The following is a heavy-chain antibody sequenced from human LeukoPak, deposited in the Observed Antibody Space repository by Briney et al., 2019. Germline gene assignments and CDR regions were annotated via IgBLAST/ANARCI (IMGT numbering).Heavy chain of an antibody. CDR1: GFTFSSYD. CDR2: IGTAGDT. D-gene: IGHD6-13*01. J-gene: IGHJ4*02. V-gene: IGHV3-13*01. Sequence: TGGSLRLSCAASGFTFSSYDMHWVRQATGKGLEWVSAIGTAGDTYYPGSVKGRFTISRENAKNSLYLQMNSLRAGDTAVYYCARGKLLFGSSWYYFDYWGQGTLVTVSS. CDR3: ARGKLLFGSSWYYFDY.